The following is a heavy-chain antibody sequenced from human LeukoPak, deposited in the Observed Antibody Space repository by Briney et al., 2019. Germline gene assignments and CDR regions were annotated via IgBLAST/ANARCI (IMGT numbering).Heavy chain of an antibody. D-gene: IGHD3-22*01. CDR3: ARGGRGSAAVVAPRSFDI. CDR1: GFPFSGYW. V-gene: IGHV3-74*01. CDR2: MSSDSTRS. Sequence: GSLGLSSEASGFPFSGYWMHWVRQAPGKGLVWVSRMSSDSTRSSHADSVKGRFTISRDDAKKMVYLQMNSLRVEDSALYYCARGGRGSAAVVAPRSFDIWGQGTMVTVSS. J-gene: IGHJ3*02.